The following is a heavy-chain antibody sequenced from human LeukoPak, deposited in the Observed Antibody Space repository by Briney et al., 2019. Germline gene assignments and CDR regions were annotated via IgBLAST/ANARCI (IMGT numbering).Heavy chain of an antibody. CDR3: ARGIVPYYFDY. Sequence: GGSLRLSCAASGFTFSSYGMHWVRQAPGKGLEWVAVIWYDGSNKYYADSVKGRFTISRDNSKNTLYLQMNSLRAEDTAVYYCARGIVPYYFDYWGQGTLVTVSS. J-gene: IGHJ4*02. V-gene: IGHV3-33*01. CDR2: IWYDGSNK. D-gene: IGHD3-16*02. CDR1: GFTFSSYG.